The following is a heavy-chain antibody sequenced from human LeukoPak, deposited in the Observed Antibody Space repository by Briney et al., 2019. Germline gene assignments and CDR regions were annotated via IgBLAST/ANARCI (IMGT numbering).Heavy chain of an antibody. J-gene: IGHJ6*02. Sequence: GGSLRLSCAASGFAFSTYSMNWVRQAPGKGLEWVANIKQDGSEEVYVDSLKGRFTISRDNAKNSLFLQMNTLRAEDTAVYYCARDPYSSTWSYGMDVWGQGTTVTVSS. V-gene: IGHV3-7*05. CDR3: ARDPYSSTWSYGMDV. CDR1: GFAFSTYS. CDR2: IKQDGSEE. D-gene: IGHD6-6*01.